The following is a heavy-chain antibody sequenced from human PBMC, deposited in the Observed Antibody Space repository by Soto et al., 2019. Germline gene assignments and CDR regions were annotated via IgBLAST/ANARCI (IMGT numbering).Heavy chain of an antibody. V-gene: IGHV3-15*01. Sequence: EVQLVESGGDLVKPGGSLRLSCAASGFTFSNAWMSWVRQAPGKGLECVGRIKSKTDGGTTDYAAPVKGRFTISRDDSKNTLYLQMNSLRTEDTAVYYCTTTKKYYYGWGSYGGGCDYRGQGPLVTVSS. J-gene: IGHJ4*02. D-gene: IGHD3-10*01. CDR1: GFTFSNAW. CDR3: TTTKKYYYGWGSYGGGCDY. CDR2: IKSKTDGGTT.